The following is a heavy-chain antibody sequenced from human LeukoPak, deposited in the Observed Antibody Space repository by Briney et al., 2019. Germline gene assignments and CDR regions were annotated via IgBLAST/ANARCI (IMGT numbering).Heavy chain of an antibody. J-gene: IGHJ5*01. CDR2: ISSTSSPI. D-gene: IGHD2-15*01. CDR1: GFMFSSEN. Sequence: GESLRLSCAASGFMFSSENMNWVRQAPGKGLEWTSYISSTSSPIFYADSVKGRFTISRDNAKNSLWLQMNNLRVEDSAIYYCARGFGSSWFYSWGPGTLVTVSP. V-gene: IGHV3-48*04. CDR3: ARGFGSSWFYS.